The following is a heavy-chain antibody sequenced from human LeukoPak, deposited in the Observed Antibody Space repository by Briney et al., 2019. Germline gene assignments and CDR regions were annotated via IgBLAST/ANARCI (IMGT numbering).Heavy chain of an antibody. CDR1: GFTFSSYG. Sequence: PGRSLRLSCAASGFTFSSYGMHWVRQAPGKGLEWVAVISYDGSNKYYADSVKDRFTISRDNSKNTVYLQMNSLRAEDTAVYYCARDGRGPADYWGQGTLVTISS. CDR3: ARDGRGPADY. V-gene: IGHV3-30*03. CDR2: ISYDGSNK. J-gene: IGHJ4*02. D-gene: IGHD3-16*01.